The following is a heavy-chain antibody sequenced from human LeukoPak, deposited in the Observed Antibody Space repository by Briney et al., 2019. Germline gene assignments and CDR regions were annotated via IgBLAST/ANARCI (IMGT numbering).Heavy chain of an antibody. J-gene: IGHJ4*02. D-gene: IGHD2-21*01. CDR3: ASRHCSGGDCYFAGADPFDH. Sequence: GGSLRLSCTASGFTFSYYWMSWVRQAPGKGLEWVSVIYKDGKIYYIDSVKGRFTISRDTSKNTLYLQMNSLRVEDTAVYYCASRHCSGGDCYFAGADPFDHWGQGTLVTVSS. V-gene: IGHV3-53*01. CDR2: IYKDGKI. CDR1: GFTFSYYW.